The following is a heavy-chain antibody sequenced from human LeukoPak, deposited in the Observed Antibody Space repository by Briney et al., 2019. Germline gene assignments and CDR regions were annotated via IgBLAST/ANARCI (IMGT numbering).Heavy chain of an antibody. CDR2: ISGSGGST. CDR3: AKDLSHGMDV. Sequence: GGSLRLSCAASGFTFTTYAMAWVRQAPGKGLEWVSAISGSGGSTYYADSVKGRFTISRDNSKNTLYLQMKSLRAEDTALYYCAKDLSHGMDVWGQGTTVTVSS. CDR1: GFTFTTYA. V-gene: IGHV3-23*01. D-gene: IGHD3-9*01. J-gene: IGHJ6*02.